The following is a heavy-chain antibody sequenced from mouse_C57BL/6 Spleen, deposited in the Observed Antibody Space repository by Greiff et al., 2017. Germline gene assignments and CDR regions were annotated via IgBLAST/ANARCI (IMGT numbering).Heavy chain of an antibody. J-gene: IGHJ4*01. CDR2: IWGDGST. Sequence: VKLMESGPGLVAPSQSLSITCTVSGFSLTSYGVSWVRQPPGKGLEWLGVIWGDGSTNYHSALISRLSISKDNSKSQVFLKLNSLQTDDTATYYWAKTGDGYYGGAMDYWGQGTSVTVSS. V-gene: IGHV2-3*01. CDR3: AKTGDGYYGGAMDY. CDR1: GFSLTSYG. D-gene: IGHD2-3*01.